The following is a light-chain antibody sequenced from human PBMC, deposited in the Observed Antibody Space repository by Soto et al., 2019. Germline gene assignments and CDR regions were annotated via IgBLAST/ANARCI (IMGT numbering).Light chain of an antibody. CDR1: TSDVGGYNY. V-gene: IGLV2-14*01. J-gene: IGLJ3*02. Sequence: QSVLTQPASVSGSPGQSITISCTGTTSDVGGYNYVSWFQQYPGKAPKLKIYEVSNRPSGVSNRFSGSKSGNTASLTISDLQDEDEADYYCTSYTSSSTWVFGGGTKVTVL. CDR2: EVS. CDR3: TSYTSSSTWV.